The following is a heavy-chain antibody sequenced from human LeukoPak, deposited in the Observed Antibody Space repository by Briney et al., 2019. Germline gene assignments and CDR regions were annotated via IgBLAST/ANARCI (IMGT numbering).Heavy chain of an antibody. CDR2: INHSGNT. J-gene: IGHJ6*03. V-gene: IGHV4-34*01. CDR3: AKGLRFIQGPGYYYMDV. Sequence: SETLSLTCAVYGGSFNAYYWTWIRQTPGKGLGWIGEINHSGNTNYHPSLKSRLTISADTSKNQFSLNLGSVPAADTAIYSCAKGLRFIQGPGYYYMDVWGKGTTVTVSS. CDR1: GGSFNAYY. D-gene: IGHD3-16*02.